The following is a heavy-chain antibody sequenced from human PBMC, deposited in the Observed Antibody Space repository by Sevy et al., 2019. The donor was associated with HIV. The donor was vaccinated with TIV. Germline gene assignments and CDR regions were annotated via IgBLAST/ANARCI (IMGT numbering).Heavy chain of an antibody. CDR1: GFTFSSYA. J-gene: IGHJ4*02. D-gene: IGHD5-18*01. Sequence: GGSLRRSCAASGFTFSSYAMHWVRQAPGKGLEWVAVISYDGSNKYYADSVKGRFTISRDNSKNTLYLQMNSLRAEDTAVYYCAREVGYSYGNWGQGTLVTVSS. CDR2: ISYDGSNK. V-gene: IGHV3-30-3*01. CDR3: AREVGYSYGN.